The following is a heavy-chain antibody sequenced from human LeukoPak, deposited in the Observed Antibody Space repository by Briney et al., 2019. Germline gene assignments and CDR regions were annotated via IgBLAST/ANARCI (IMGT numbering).Heavy chain of an antibody. D-gene: IGHD3-3*01. CDR1: GYTFTSYY. V-gene: IGHV1-46*01. J-gene: IGHJ6*02. Sequence: GASVKVSCKASGYTFTSYYMHWVRQAPGQGLEWMGIINPSGGSTSYAQKFQGRVTTTRDTSTSTVYMELSSLRSEDTAVYYCAREVITIFGVVPGDYYYGMDVWGQGTTVTVSS. CDR3: AREVITIFGVVPGDYYYGMDV. CDR2: INPSGGST.